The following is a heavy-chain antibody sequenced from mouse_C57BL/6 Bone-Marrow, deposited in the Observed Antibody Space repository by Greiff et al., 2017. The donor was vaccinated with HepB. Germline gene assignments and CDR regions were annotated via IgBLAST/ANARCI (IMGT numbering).Heavy chain of an antibody. Sequence: QVQLQQSGAELARPGASVKLSCKASGYTFTSYWMHWVKQRPGRGLEWIGRIDPNSGGTKYNEKFKSKATLTVDKPSSTAYMQLSSLTSEDSAVYYCARNFITTRYAMDYWGQGTSVTVSS. D-gene: IGHD1-1*01. CDR1: GYTFTSYW. V-gene: IGHV1-72*01. CDR2: IDPNSGGT. CDR3: ARNFITTRYAMDY. J-gene: IGHJ4*01.